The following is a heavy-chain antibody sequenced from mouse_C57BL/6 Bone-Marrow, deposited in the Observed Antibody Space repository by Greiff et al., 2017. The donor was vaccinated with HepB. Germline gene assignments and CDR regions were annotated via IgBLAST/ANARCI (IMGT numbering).Heavy chain of an antibody. D-gene: IGHD1-1*01. Sequence: EVKLQESGAELVKPGASVKLSCTASGFNIKDYYMHGVKQRTEQGLEWIGRIDPEDGETKYAPKFQGKATITADTSSNTAYLQLSSLTSEDAAVYYCAFYYYGSRCAFGYWGHRATLSVSS. CDR3: AFYYYGSRCAFGY. J-gene: IGHJ2*01. CDR2: IDPEDGET. CDR1: GFNIKDYY. V-gene: IGHV14-2*01.